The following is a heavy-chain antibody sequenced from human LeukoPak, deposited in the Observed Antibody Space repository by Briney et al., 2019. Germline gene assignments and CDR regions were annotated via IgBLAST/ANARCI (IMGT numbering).Heavy chain of an antibody. CDR1: GYTFTGYY. Sequence: ASVKVSCKASGYTFTGYYMHWVRQAPGQGLEWMGWINPNSGGTNYAQKFQGRVTMTRDTSISTAYMELSRLRSDDTAVYYCARAGASLEGGFDYWGQGTLVTVSS. CDR2: INPNSGGT. J-gene: IGHJ4*02. D-gene: IGHD1-1*01. V-gene: IGHV1-2*02. CDR3: ARAGASLEGGFDY.